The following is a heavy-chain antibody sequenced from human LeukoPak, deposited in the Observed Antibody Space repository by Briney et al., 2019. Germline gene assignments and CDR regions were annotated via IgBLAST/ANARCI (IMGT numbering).Heavy chain of an antibody. Sequence: ASVKVSCKASGYTFTGYYMHWVRQAPGQGLEWRGWIYPNSGGTNYAQKFQGRVTMTRDTSISTAYMELSRLRSDDTAVYYCARGRRYCSSTSCYANFDYWGQGTLVTVSS. CDR1: GYTFTGYY. J-gene: IGHJ4*02. CDR2: IYPNSGGT. V-gene: IGHV1-2*02. D-gene: IGHD2-2*01. CDR3: ARGRRYCSSTSCYANFDY.